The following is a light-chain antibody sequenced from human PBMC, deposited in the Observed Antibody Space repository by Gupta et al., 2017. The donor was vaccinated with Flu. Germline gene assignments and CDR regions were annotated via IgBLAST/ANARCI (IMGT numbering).Light chain of an antibody. V-gene: IGKV1-39*01. CDR3: QQSDTTPHT. Sequence: DIQMTQSPSSLSASVGDRVTITCRASQSIASYVNWYQQKVGEAPKLLIYVASNLQSGVPSRFSGSGSGTDFTLTISRLQPEDFATYYCQQSDTTPHTFGQGTKVEIK. CDR1: QSIASY. J-gene: IGKJ1*01. CDR2: VAS.